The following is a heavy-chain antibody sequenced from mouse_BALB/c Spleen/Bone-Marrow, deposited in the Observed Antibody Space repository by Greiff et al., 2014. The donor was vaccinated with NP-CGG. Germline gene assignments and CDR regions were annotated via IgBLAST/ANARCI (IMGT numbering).Heavy chain of an antibody. CDR2: ISNTGNYT. J-gene: IGHJ2*01. Sequence: EVQRVESGGGLVKPGGSLKLSCAASGFTFSSYAMSWVRQTPEKRLEWVATISNTGNYTYYPDSVKGRFTISRDNAKNTLYLQMSSLRSEDTVLYYCARQGDGYYDYWGQGTTLTVSS. V-gene: IGHV5-9-3*01. CDR3: ARQGDGYYDY. D-gene: IGHD2-3*01. CDR1: GFTFSSYA.